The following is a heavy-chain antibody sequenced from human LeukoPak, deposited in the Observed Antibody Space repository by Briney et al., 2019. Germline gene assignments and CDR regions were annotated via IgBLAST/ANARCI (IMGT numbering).Heavy chain of an antibody. CDR1: GYTFTSYY. V-gene: IGHV1-46*01. Sequence: GASVKVSCKASGYTFTSYYMHWVRQAPGQGLEGMGIINPSGGSTSYAQKFQGRATMTRDTSTSTVYMELSSLRSEDTAVYYCAREDLNNYYDSSGYYYFGYWGQGTLVTVSS. J-gene: IGHJ4*02. CDR2: INPSGGST. CDR3: AREDLNNYYDSSGYYYFGY. D-gene: IGHD3-22*01.